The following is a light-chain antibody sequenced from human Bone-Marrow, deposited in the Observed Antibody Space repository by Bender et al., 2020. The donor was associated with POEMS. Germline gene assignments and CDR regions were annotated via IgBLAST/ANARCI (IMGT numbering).Light chain of an antibody. J-gene: IGLJ7*01. Sequence: YVLTQSPSASVAPGQTARITCGGNNLESKSVHWYQQRPGHAPEMVLHDDGDRPSGIPVRFSGSNSGNMATLTITRAEAGDDADYYCQVWDSDTDHWVFGGGTKRSVL. CDR1: NLESKS. V-gene: IGLV3-21*02. CDR2: DDG. CDR3: QVWDSDTDHWV.